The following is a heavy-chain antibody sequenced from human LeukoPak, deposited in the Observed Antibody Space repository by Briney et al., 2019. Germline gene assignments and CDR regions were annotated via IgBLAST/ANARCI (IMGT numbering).Heavy chain of an antibody. V-gene: IGHV3-21*01. J-gene: IGHJ4*02. D-gene: IGHD3-22*01. CDR1: GFTFSSYN. CDR2: ISSSGNYI. Sequence: GGSLRLSCAASGFTFSSYNLNWVRQAPGKGLEWVSSISSSGNYIYYADSVKGRFTLSRDNAENSLYLQMNSLRAEDTAVYYCARDKSAYDSSGYVWGQGTLVTVSS. CDR3: ARDKSAYDSSGYV.